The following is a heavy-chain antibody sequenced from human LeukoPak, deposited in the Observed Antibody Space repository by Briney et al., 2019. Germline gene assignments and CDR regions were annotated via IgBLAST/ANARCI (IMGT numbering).Heavy chain of an antibody. D-gene: IGHD3-22*01. CDR1: GFPFSSYS. V-gene: IGHV3-7*01. CDR3: VRSAFHAGSGNYYDY. J-gene: IGHJ4*02. CDR2: IKPEGTTK. Sequence: GGSLRLTCAASGFPFSSYSMTWVRQAPGKGLEWVANIKPEGTTKFYVDSVKGRFTISRDNAENTLYLQMNSLRVEDTAVYYCVRSAFHAGSGNYYDYWGQGTLVTVSS.